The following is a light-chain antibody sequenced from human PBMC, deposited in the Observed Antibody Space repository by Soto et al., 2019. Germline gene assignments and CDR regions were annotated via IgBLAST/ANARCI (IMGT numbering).Light chain of an antibody. Sequence: QSALTQPASVSGSPGQSITISCTGTSSDVGSYNLVSWYQQHPGKAPKLMIYESSKRPSGVSNRFSGSKSGNTASLTVSGLQAEDEADYYCCSYAGVGVFGGGTKLTVL. J-gene: IGLJ2*01. V-gene: IGLV2-23*01. CDR2: ESS. CDR1: SSDVGSYNL. CDR3: CSYAGVGV.